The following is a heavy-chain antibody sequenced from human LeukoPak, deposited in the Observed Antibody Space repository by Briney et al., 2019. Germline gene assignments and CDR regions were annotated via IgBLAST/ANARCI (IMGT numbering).Heavy chain of an antibody. D-gene: IGHD6-13*01. Sequence: PGGSLRLSCAASGFTFSIYAMNWVRQAPGKGLEWVSAISGSGGSTYYADSVKGRFTISRDNSKNTLYLQMNSLRAEDTAVYYCAKDLYDSSSGGAFDIWGQGTMVTVSS. CDR2: ISGSGGST. CDR1: GFTFSIYA. J-gene: IGHJ3*02. V-gene: IGHV3-23*01. CDR3: AKDLYDSSSGGAFDI.